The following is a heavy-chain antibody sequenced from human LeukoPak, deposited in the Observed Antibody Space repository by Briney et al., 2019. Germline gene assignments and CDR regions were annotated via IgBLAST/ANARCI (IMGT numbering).Heavy chain of an antibody. CDR3: ARRVAARTNRNYYYYMDV. J-gene: IGHJ6*03. Sequence: ASVKVSCKASGYTFTSYGISWVRQAPGQGLEWMGWISAYNGNTNYAQKLQGRVTMTTDTSTSTAYMELRSLRSDDTAVYYCARRVAARTNRNYYYYMDVWGKGTTVTVSS. V-gene: IGHV1-18*01. CDR1: GYTFTSYG. CDR2: ISAYNGNT. D-gene: IGHD6-6*01.